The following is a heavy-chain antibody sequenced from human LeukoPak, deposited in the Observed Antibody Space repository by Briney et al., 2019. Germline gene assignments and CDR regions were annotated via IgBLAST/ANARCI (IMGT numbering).Heavy chain of an antibody. CDR1: GFTFSSYA. V-gene: IGHV3-23*01. Sequence: PGGSLRLSCAASGFTFSSYAMSWVRQAPGKGLEWVSAISGSGGSTYYADSVKGRFTISRDNSKNTLYLQMNSLRAENTAVCYCAKGEQWLVRNNWFDPWGQGTLVTVSS. D-gene: IGHD6-19*01. CDR2: ISGSGGST. CDR3: AKGEQWLVRNNWFDP. J-gene: IGHJ5*02.